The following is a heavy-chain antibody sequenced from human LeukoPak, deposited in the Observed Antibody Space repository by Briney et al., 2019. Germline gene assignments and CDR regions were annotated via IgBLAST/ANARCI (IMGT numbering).Heavy chain of an antibody. Sequence: GASVKVSCKASGYTFTSYAMHWVRQAPGQRLEWMGWINAGNGNTKYSQKFQGRVTITRDTSASTAYMELSSLRSEDTAVYYCARSLGAVAGTIDYWGQGTLVTVSS. CDR2: INAGNGNT. J-gene: IGHJ4*02. CDR1: GYTFTSYA. CDR3: ARSLGAVAGTIDY. V-gene: IGHV1-3*01. D-gene: IGHD6-19*01.